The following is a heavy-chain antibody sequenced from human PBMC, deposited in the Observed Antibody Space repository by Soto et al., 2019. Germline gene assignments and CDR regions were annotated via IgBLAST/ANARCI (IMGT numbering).Heavy chain of an antibody. CDR3: AREKRYYYDSSGYYNYYYYGMDV. V-gene: IGHV1-18*01. CDR2: ISAYNGNT. D-gene: IGHD3-22*01. CDR1: GYTFTSYG. Sequence: QVQLVQSGAEVKKPGASVKVSCKASGYTFTSYGISWVRQAPGQGLEWMGWISAYNGNTNYAQKLQGRVTMTTDTSTSTAYMALRSLRSDDTAVYYCAREKRYYYDSSGYYNYYYYGMDVWGQGTTVTVSS. J-gene: IGHJ6*02.